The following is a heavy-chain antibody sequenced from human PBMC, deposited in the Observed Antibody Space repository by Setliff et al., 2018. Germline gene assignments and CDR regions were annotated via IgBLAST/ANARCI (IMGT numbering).Heavy chain of an antibody. J-gene: IGHJ4*02. CDR1: GASIRQTSYF. CDR3: TRLYYTSRALYFDI. CDR2: IYITGNP. V-gene: IGHV4-61*09. Sequence: PSETLSLTCAVSGASIRQTSYFWTWVRQPAGKGLEWIGHIYITGNPNVNPSLKSRVAMSLDNSGNQFSLNLQSVTAADTAVYYCTRLYYTSRALYFDIWGQGHQVTVS. D-gene: IGHD3-3*01.